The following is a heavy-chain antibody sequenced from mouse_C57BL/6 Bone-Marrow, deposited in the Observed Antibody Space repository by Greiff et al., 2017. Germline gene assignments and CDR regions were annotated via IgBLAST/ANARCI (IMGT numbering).Heavy chain of an antibody. V-gene: IGHV14-1*01. CDR3: TTCYGNYAGFAY. D-gene: IGHD2-1*01. J-gene: IGHJ3*01. Sequence: VQLQQSGAELVKPGASVKLSCTASGFNIKDYYMHWVKQRPEQGLEWIGRIDPEAGDTEYAPQFQGKATMTADTSSTTAYLQLSSLTSEDTAVYYCTTCYGNYAGFAYWGQGTLVTVSA. CDR2: IDPEAGDT. CDR1: GFNIKDYY.